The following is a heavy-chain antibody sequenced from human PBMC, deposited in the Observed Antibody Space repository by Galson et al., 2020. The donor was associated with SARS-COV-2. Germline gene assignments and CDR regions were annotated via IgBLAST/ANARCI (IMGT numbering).Heavy chain of an antibody. D-gene: IGHD3-22*01. CDR1: GGSISRGSYY. V-gene: IGHV4-61*02. J-gene: IGHJ4*02. CDR2: VYTTGGT. Sequence: SETLSLTCTVSGGSISRGSYYWSWIRQPAGKGLAWIGRVYTTGGTDYNPSLRSRVSISVDTSKNQFSLKLTSVTAADTAVYYCTRVPHYFDGSDSTGLDYWGQGSLVTVSS. CDR3: TRVPHYFDGSDSTGLDY.